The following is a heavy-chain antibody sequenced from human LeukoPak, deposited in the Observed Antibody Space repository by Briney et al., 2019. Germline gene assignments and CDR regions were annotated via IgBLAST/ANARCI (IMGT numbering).Heavy chain of an antibody. CDR3: AKDPYSGYLFLPDY. CDR1: GFTFSSYG. CDR2: ISYDGSNK. V-gene: IGHV3-30*18. J-gene: IGHJ4*02. D-gene: IGHD5-12*01. Sequence: GGSLRLSCAASGFTFSSYGMHWVRQAPGKGLEWVAVISYDGSNKYYADSVKGRFTISRDNSKNTLYLQMNSLRAEDTAVYYCAKDPYSGYLFLPDYWGQGTLVTVSS.